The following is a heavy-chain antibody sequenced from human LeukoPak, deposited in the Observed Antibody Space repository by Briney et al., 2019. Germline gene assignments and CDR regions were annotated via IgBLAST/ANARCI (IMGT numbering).Heavy chain of an antibody. CDR2: IGTAGDT. V-gene: IGHV3-13*04. D-gene: IGHD2-8*01. CDR1: GFTFSSYD. CDR3: ARDLYLGAFYI. J-gene: IGHJ3*02. Sequence: GGPLSLSCAPSGFTFSSYDMHWVRQATGKGLEWVSAIGTAGDTYYPGSVKGRFTISRENAKNSLYLQMNSLRAGDTAVYYCARDLYLGAFYIWGQGTMVTVSS.